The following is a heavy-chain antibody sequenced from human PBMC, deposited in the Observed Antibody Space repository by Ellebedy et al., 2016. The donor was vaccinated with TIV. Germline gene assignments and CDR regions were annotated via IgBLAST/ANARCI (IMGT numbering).Heavy chain of an antibody. CDR2: ISSDGSDR. J-gene: IGHJ4*02. V-gene: IGHV3-30*03. CDR1: GFTFQSYA. CDR3: ATDLSYSRWYSGGFDY. Sequence: GGSLRLSXAVSGFTFQSYAMHWVRQAPGKGLEWVSTISSDGSDRYYVDSVKGRFTISRDNSQKTVYLQMDSLRAEDTAMYYCATDLSYSRWYSGGFDYWGQGTLVTVSS. D-gene: IGHD1-26*01.